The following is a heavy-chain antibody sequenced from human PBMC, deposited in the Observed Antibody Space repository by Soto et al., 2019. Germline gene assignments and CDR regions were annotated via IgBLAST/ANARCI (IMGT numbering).Heavy chain of an antibody. Sequence: PGGSLRLSCAAPGFTFGSYCMHWVRQAPGKGLVWVSAISGSGGTTYHADSVKGRFTISRDNSGNTLFLQMNSLRAEDTAMYYCARSTEWNAFDLWGQGTMVTVSS. CDR3: ARSTEWNAFDL. CDR1: GFTFGSYC. CDR2: ISGSGGTT. V-gene: IGHV3-23*01. J-gene: IGHJ3*01. D-gene: IGHD3-3*01.